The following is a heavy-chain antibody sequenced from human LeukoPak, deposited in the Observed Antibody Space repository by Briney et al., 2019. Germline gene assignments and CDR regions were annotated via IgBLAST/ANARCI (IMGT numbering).Heavy chain of an antibody. CDR1: GGSISSGANY. CDR2: IYYSGST. J-gene: IGHJ4*02. Sequence: SETLSLTCTVSGGSISSGANYWSWIRQHPGKGLEWIGYIYYSGSTNYNPSLKSRVTISVDTSKNQFSLKLSSVTAADTAVYYCARHYYGSGSYYLFDYWGQGTLVTVSS. V-gene: IGHV4-61*08. D-gene: IGHD3-10*01. CDR3: ARHYYGSGSYYLFDY.